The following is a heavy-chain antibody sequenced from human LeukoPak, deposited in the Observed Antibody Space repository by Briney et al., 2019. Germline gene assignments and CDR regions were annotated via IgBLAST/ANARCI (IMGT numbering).Heavy chain of an antibody. J-gene: IGHJ3*02. Sequence: GESLKISCKGVGYTFTTYWIAWVRQMPGKGLEWMGVIYPGDSDIRYSPSFKGQVTISADKSITTAYLQWNTLKASDTAVYYCARTEALDAFDIWGQATIVTVSS. CDR2: IYPGDSDI. V-gene: IGHV5-51*01. CDR1: GYTFTTYW. CDR3: ARTEALDAFDI.